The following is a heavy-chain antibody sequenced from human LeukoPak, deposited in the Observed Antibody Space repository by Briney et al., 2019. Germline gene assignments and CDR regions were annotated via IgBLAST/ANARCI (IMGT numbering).Heavy chain of an antibody. CDR3: ARKSARYFDSFNWFDP. CDR1: GGSFSGYY. D-gene: IGHD3-9*01. Sequence: SETLSLTCAVYGGSFSGYYWSWSRQPPGKGLEWVGEINHSGSTNYNPSLESRVTISVDTTKNEFSLKLIYVPAADRAVYYCARKSARYFDSFNWFDPRGEGTLVTVP. V-gene: IGHV4-34*01. CDR2: INHSGST. J-gene: IGHJ5*02.